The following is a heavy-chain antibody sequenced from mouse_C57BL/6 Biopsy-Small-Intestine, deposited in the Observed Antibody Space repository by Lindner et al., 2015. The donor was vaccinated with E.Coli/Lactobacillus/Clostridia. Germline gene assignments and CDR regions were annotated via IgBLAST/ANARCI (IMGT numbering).Heavy chain of an antibody. CDR2: IYPGDGDT. V-gene: IGHV1-80*01. Sequence: VQLQESGPELVKPGASVKISCKASGYAFSRPWMNWVKQRPGKGLEWIGWIYPGDGDTNYNGNFKGKATLTADKSSSTAYMQLSSLTSEDSAVYFCARRVAARARDAMDYWGQGTSVTVSS. D-gene: IGHD3-1*01. CDR3: ARRVAARARDAMDY. CDR1: GYAFSRPW. J-gene: IGHJ4*01.